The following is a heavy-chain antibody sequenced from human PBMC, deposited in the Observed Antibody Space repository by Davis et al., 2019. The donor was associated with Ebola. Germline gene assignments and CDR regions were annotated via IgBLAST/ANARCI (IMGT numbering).Heavy chain of an antibody. CDR1: GFCFRRNW. J-gene: IGHJ1*01. CDR2: IKQEGSEK. D-gene: IGHD2-2*01. V-gene: IGHV3-7*01. CDR3: AKDEVVPGHRYEVH. Sequence: GESPITPCAAPGFCFRRNWLSRLRQSPWKGLEWVANIKQEGSEKYYVDSLKGRFTISRDNAKNSLSLQMNGLRAEDTAFYYCAKDEVVPGHRYEVHWGQGTLVTVAS.